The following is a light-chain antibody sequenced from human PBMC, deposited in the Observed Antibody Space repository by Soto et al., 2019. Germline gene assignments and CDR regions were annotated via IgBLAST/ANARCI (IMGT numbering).Light chain of an antibody. J-gene: IGLJ2*01. Sequence: QSALTQPASVSGSPGQSITIPCTGTRYDIGAYNYVSWYQQHPGKVPKLIIYDVSNRPSGVSNRFSGSKSGNTASLTISGLQTEDEADYYCSAYSSSNTPSFGGGTKLTVL. CDR2: DVS. CDR3: SAYSSSNTPS. CDR1: RYDIGAYNY. V-gene: IGLV2-14*03.